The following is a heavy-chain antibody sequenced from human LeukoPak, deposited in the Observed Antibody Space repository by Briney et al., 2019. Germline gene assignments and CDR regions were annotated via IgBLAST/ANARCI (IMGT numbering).Heavy chain of an antibody. Sequence: PGGSLRLSCAASGFTFSDYYMSWIRQAPGKGLEWASYISSSGSTIYYADSVKGRFTTSRDNAKNSLYLQMNSLRAEDTAVYYCARSVYLLYYFDYWGQGTLVTVSS. CDR3: ARSVYLLYYFDY. J-gene: IGHJ4*02. CDR2: ISSSGSTI. D-gene: IGHD2-8*01. V-gene: IGHV3-11*04. CDR1: GFTFSDYY.